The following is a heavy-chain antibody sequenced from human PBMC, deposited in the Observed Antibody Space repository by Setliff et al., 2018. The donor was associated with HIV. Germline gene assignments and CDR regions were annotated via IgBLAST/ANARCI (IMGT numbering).Heavy chain of an antibody. CDR2: IYTNGYT. V-gene: IGHV4-61*09. CDR1: GGSIRSGSYY. J-gene: IGHJ5*02. CDR3: ASANWNYLGYWFDP. Sequence: PSETLSLTCTVSGGSIRSGSYYWTWIRQPAGKGPEWIGHIYTNGYTNYNPSLKSRVTISVDTSKNQFSLKLSSVTATDTAMYYCASANWNYLGYWFDPWGQGTLVTV. D-gene: IGHD1-7*01.